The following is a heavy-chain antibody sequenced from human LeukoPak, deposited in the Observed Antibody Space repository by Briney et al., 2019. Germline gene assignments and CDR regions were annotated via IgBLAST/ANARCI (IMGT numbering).Heavy chain of an antibody. Sequence: GGSLRLSCAASGFTFSDYYMSWIRQAPGKGLEWVSYISSSGSTIYYADSVKGRFTISRDNAKNSLYLQMNSLRAEDTAVYYCAKLGVRGVHYFDYWGQGTLVTVSS. CDR2: ISSSGSTI. J-gene: IGHJ4*02. CDR3: AKLGVRGVHYFDY. V-gene: IGHV3-11*01. CDR1: GFTFSDYY. D-gene: IGHD3-10*01.